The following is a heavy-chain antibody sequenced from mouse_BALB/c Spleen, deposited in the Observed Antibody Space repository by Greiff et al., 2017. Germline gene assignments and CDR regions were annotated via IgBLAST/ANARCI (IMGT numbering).Heavy chain of an antibody. CDR3: TRPLTPYYYGSSPHFDY. CDR1: GYTFTSYY. D-gene: IGHD1-1*01. CDR2: INPSNGGT. Sequence: QVQLQQPGAELVKPGASVKLSCKASGYTFTSYYMYWVKQRPGQGLEWIGGINPSNGGTNFNEKFKSKATLTVDKSSSTAYMQLSSLTSEDSAVYYCTRPLTPYYYGSSPHFDYWGQGTTLTVSS. V-gene: IGHV1S81*02. J-gene: IGHJ2*01.